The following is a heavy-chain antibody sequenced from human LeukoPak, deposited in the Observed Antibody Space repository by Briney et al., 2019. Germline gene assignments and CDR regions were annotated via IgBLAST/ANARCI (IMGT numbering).Heavy chain of an antibody. V-gene: IGHV1-8*01. CDR1: GYTFTSYD. J-gene: IGHJ4*02. CDR2: MNPNSGNT. Sequence: ASVKVSCKASGYTFTSYDINWVRQATGQGLEWMGWMNPNSGNTGYAQKFQGRVTMTRNTSISTAYMELSSLRSEDTAVYYCAREEVGVYAKATFTDYWGQGTLVTVSS. CDR3: AREEVGVYAKATFTDY. D-gene: IGHD5-12*01.